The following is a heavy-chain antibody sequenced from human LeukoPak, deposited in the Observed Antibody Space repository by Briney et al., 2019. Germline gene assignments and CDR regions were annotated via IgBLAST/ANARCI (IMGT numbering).Heavy chain of an antibody. CDR2: IYYSGST. CDR3: ARSGGLPDY. V-gene: IGHV4-59*01. J-gene: IGHJ4*02. D-gene: IGHD3-10*01. CDR1: GGSISSYY. Sequence: SETLSLTCTASGGSISSYYWSWIRQPPGKGLEWIGHIYYSGSTNYNPSLKSRVTISIDTSKNQFSLKLSSVTAADTAVYYCARSGGLPDYWGQGTLVTVSS.